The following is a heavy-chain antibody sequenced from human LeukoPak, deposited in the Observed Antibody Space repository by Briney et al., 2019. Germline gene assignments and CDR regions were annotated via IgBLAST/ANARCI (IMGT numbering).Heavy chain of an antibody. Sequence: KSSETLSLTCTVSGGSISSYYWSWIRQPAGKGLEWIGRIYTSGSTNYNPSLKSRVTMSVDTSKNQFSLKLSSVTAEDTAVYYCISDLPGGYSDYFDDWGQGILVTVSS. D-gene: IGHD5-12*01. CDR3: ISDLPGGYSDYFDD. CDR1: GGSISSYY. V-gene: IGHV4-4*07. CDR2: IYTSGST. J-gene: IGHJ4*02.